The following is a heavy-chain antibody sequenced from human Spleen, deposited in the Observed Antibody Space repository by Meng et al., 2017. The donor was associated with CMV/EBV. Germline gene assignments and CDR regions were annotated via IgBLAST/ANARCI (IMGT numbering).Heavy chain of an antibody. CDR3: AKGYREYQLLEDAFDI. V-gene: IGHV3-30*04. CDR1: GFTFSSYA. CDR2: ISYDGGNK. J-gene: IGHJ3*02. Sequence: GESLKISCAASGFTFSSYAIHWVRRAPGKGLEWVAVISYDGGNKYYADSVKGRFTISGDNSKNTLYLQMNSLRADDTAVYYCAKGYREYQLLEDAFDIWGQGTMVTVSS. D-gene: IGHD2-2*01.